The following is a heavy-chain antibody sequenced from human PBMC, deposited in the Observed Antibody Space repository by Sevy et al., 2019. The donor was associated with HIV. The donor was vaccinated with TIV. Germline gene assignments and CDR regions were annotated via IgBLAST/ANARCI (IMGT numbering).Heavy chain of an antibody. V-gene: IGHV4-34*01. Sequence: SETLSLTCAVSGGSFSAFSWNWIRQPPGKGLEWIGEINHYRPSLNSRATISLDTSKKQFSLKLNSVTAADTALYFCARGVEGVVPSPIIGLGPWAKYWSFDLWGRGTLVTVSS. CDR1: GGSFSAFS. CDR3: ARGVEGVVPSPIIGLGPWAKYWSFDL. CDR2: INH. D-gene: IGHD2-2*02. J-gene: IGHJ2*01.